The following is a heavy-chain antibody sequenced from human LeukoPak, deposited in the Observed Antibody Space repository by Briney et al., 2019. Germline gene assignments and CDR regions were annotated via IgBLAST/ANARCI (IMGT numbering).Heavy chain of an antibody. Sequence: SETLSLTCTVSGGSISSYYWSWIRQPPGKGLEWIGYIYYSGSTNYNPSLKSRVTISVDTSKNQFSLKLSSVTAADTAVYYCAESNGALPNRWAPTENLGMDGWGQGDTGHVSS. J-gene: IGHJ6*02. CDR2: IYYSGST. V-gene: IGHV4-59*01. CDR3: AESNGALPNRWAPTENLGMDG. D-gene: IGHD1-14*01. CDR1: GGSISSYY.